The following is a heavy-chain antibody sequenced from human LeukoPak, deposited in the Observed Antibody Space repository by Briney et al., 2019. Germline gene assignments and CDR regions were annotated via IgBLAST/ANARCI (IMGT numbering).Heavy chain of an antibody. CDR1: GFTFSSYA. CDR3: ARDYPADY. CDR2: ISYNGSDK. J-gene: IGHJ4*02. Sequence: GGSLRLSCAASGFTFSSYAMRWVRQAPGKGLEWVAVISYNGSDKKYADSVKGRFTISRDNSKNTLYLQMHSLRVEDTAVYYCARDYPADYWGQGTLVTVSS. V-gene: IGHV3-30-3*01.